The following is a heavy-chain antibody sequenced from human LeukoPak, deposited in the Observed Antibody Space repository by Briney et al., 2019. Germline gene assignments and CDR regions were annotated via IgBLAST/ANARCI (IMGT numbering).Heavy chain of an antibody. V-gene: IGHV3-30*02. D-gene: IGHD6-13*01. CDR2: IRYDGSNK. J-gene: IGHJ3*02. Sequence: GGSLRLSCAASGFTFSSYGMHWVRQAPGKGLEWVAFIRYDGSNKYYADSVKGRFTISRDNSKNTLYLQMNSLRAEDTAVYYCAKDHSSSWYIDAFDIWGQGTMVTVSS. CDR1: GFTFSSYG. CDR3: AKDHSSSWYIDAFDI.